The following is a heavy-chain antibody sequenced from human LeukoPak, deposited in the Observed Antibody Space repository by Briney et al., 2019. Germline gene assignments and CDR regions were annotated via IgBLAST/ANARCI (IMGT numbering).Heavy chain of an antibody. Sequence: SQTLSLTCTVSGGSISSGGYYWSWIRQHPGKGLEWIGYIYYSGSTYYHPPLKSRVTISVDTSKNQFSLKLSSVTAADTAVYYCARDRDGPTGYSYGVDYWGQGTLVTVSS. V-gene: IGHV4-31*03. D-gene: IGHD5-18*01. CDR2: IYYSGST. J-gene: IGHJ4*02. CDR1: GGSISSGGYY. CDR3: ARDRDGPTGYSYGVDY.